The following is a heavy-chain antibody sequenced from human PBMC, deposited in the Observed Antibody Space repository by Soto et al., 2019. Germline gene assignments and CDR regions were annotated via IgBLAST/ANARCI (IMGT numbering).Heavy chain of an antibody. Sequence: PSETLSLTCAVSGDSISSVNWWSWVRQSPGQGLEWIGDIYHTGFTFYNPSLKSRLTISLDSSKNQFSLRLNSVTAADTAVYFCARAYRINGWSDYFFDYWGQGTLVTVSS. CDR1: GDSISSVNW. J-gene: IGHJ4*02. CDR3: ARAYRINGWSDYFFDY. V-gene: IGHV4-4*02. D-gene: IGHD6-19*01. CDR2: IYHTGFT.